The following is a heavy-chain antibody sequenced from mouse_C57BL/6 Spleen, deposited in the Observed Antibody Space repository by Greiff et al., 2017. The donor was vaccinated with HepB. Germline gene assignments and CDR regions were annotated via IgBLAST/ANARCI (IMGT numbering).Heavy chain of an antibody. Sequence: VQLQQSGAELVKPGASVKLSCKASGYTFTDYWIEWVKQRPGHGLEWIGEIIPGSGSTNYNQKFKGKATFTADTSSSTAYMQLRSLTSDDSAIYYCARGGGFAYWGQGTLVTVSA. CDR1: GYTFTDYW. CDR3: ARGGGFAY. CDR2: IIPGSGST. J-gene: IGHJ3*01. V-gene: IGHV1-9*01.